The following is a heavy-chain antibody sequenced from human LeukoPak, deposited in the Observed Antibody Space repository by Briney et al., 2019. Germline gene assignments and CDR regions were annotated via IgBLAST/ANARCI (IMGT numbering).Heavy chain of an antibody. J-gene: IGHJ5*02. CDR1: GYSISSGYY. D-gene: IGHD1-26*01. Sequence: SETLSLTCTVSGYSISSGYYWGWIRQPPGKGLEWIGSIYHSGSTYYNPSLKSRVTISVDTSKNQFSLKLSSVTAADTAVYYCARGPRVRWELLRWFDPWGQGTLVTVSS. V-gene: IGHV4-38-2*02. CDR2: IYHSGST. CDR3: ARGPRVRWELLRWFDP.